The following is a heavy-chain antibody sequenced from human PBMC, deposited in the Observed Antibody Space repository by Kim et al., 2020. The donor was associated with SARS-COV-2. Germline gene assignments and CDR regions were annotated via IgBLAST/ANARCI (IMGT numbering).Heavy chain of an antibody. D-gene: IGHD5-12*01. CDR1: GGSISSSSYY. V-gene: IGHV4-39*01. J-gene: IGHJ4*02. CDR3: ARIVATIRAPFDY. CDR2: IYYSGST. Sequence: SETLSLTCTVSGGSISSSSYYWGWIRQPPGKGLEWIGSIYYSGSTYYNPSLKSRVTISVDTSKNQFSLKLSSVTAADTAVYYCARIVATIRAPFDYWGQGTLVTVSS.